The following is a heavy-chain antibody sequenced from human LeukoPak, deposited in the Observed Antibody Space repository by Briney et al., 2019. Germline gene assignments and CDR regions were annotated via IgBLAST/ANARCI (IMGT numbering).Heavy chain of an antibody. CDR3: ARGDDSGYYDYFDY. Sequence: GGSLRLSCAASGFTFDSNYLSWVRQAPGKGLEWVSTIYTGGNTYYAASVKGRLTISRDFSKNTVFLHMNSLRAEDTAMYYCARGDDSGYYDYFDYWGQGALSPSPQ. J-gene: IGHJ4*02. D-gene: IGHD3-22*01. V-gene: IGHV3-53*01. CDR2: IYTGGNT. CDR1: GFTFDSNY.